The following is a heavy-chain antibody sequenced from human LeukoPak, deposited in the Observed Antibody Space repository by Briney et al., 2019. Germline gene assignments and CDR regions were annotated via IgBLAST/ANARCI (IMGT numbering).Heavy chain of an antibody. CDR1: GFTFSVYA. CDR2: IGGGDRGT. V-gene: IGHV3-23*01. D-gene: IGHD4-23*01. CDR3: ARGTVSPPAEV. J-gene: IGHJ6*04. Sequence: GGSLRLSCAASGFTFSVYAMAWVRQAPGKGLEWVSAIGGGDRGTHYADSVKGRSTISRDNSKNTLYLQMSNLRADDTAIYYCARGTVSPPAEVWGKGTTVTVSS.